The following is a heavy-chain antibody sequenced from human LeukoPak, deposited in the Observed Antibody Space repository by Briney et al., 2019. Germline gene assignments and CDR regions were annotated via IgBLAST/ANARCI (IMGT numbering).Heavy chain of an antibody. CDR3: AKERDTAMVTIDY. CDR1: GFTFSSYG. CDR2: IRYDGSNK. Sequence: GGSLRLSCAASGFTFSSYGMHWVRQAPGKGLEWVAFIRYDGSNKYYADSVKGRFTISRYNSKNTLYLQMNSLRAEDTAVYYCAKERDTAMVTIDYWGQGTLVTVSS. V-gene: IGHV3-30*02. D-gene: IGHD5-18*01. J-gene: IGHJ4*02.